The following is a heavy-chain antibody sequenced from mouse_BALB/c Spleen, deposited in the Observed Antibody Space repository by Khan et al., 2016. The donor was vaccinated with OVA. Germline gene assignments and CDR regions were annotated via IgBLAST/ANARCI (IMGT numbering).Heavy chain of an antibody. V-gene: IGHV1S29*02. CDR3: AISSYGSFAY. CDR2: IYPNNGGT. J-gene: IGHJ3*01. D-gene: IGHD1-2*01. CDR1: GYTFTDYN. Sequence: VQLQQSGPELVKPGASVKISCKASGYTFTDYNMDWVKQSHGESLEWIGYIYPNNGGTGYNQKFKTKATLTVDNSSSTAYMELRSLTSEDSAVYYCAISSYGSFAYWGQGTLVTVSA.